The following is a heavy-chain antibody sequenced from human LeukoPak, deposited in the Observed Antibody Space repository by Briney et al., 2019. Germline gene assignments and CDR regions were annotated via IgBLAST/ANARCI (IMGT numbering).Heavy chain of an antibody. CDR3: ARDKGNYDGYDP. V-gene: IGHV4-59*01. CDR2: IYYSGST. D-gene: IGHD1-7*01. J-gene: IGHJ5*02. CDR1: GGSISSYY. Sequence: SETLSLTCTVSGGSISSYYWSWIRQPPGKGLEWIGYIYYSGSTNYNPSLKSRVTISVDTSKNQFSLKLSSVTAADTAVYYCARDKGNYDGYDPWGQGTLVTVSS.